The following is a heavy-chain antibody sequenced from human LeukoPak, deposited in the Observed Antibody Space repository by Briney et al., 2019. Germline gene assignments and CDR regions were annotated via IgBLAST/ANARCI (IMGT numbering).Heavy chain of an antibody. CDR3: ATDKTRYYDSSGSFDY. Sequence: WASVKVSCKVSGYTLTELSMHWVRQAPGKGLGWMGGFDPEDGETIYAQKFQGRVTMTEDTSTDTAYMELSSLRSEDTAVYYCATDKTRYYDSSGSFDYWGQGTLVTVSS. V-gene: IGHV1-24*01. J-gene: IGHJ4*02. CDR2: FDPEDGET. D-gene: IGHD3-22*01. CDR1: GYTLTELS.